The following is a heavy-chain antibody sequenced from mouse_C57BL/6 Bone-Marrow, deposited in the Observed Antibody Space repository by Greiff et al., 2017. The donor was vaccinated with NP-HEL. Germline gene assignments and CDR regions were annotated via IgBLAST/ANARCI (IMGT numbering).Heavy chain of an antibody. CDR1: GFNIKDDY. D-gene: IGHD1-1*01. CDR3: TTKTWYGSRHWYFDV. V-gene: IGHV14-4*01. CDR2: IDPENGDT. Sequence: EVQLQQSGAELVRPGASVKLSCTASGFNIKDDYMHWVKQRPEQGLEWIGWIDPENGDTEYASKFQGKATITADTSSNTAYLQLSSLTSEDTAVYYCTTKTWYGSRHWYFDVWGTGTTVTVSS. J-gene: IGHJ1*03.